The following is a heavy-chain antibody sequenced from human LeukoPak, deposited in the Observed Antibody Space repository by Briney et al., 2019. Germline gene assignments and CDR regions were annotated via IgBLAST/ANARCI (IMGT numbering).Heavy chain of an antibody. D-gene: IGHD3-10*02. CDR3: ARVMLDYYYYMDV. Sequence: SETLSLTXTVSGGSISSSSYYWGWIRQPPGKGLEWIGSIYYSGSTNYNPSLKSRVTISVDTSKNQFSLKLSSVTAADTAVYYCARVMLDYYYYMDVWGKGTTVTVSS. J-gene: IGHJ6*03. V-gene: IGHV4-39*07. CDR2: IYYSGST. CDR1: GGSISSSSYY.